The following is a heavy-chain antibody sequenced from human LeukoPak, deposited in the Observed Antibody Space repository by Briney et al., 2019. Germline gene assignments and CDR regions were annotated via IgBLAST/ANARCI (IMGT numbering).Heavy chain of an antibody. D-gene: IGHD6-13*01. CDR2: IYYRGGT. V-gene: IGHV4-59*01. CDR1: GASISSYY. Sequence: SETLSLTCTVSGASISSYYWSWIRQPPGKGLEWIGYIYYRGGTNYNPSLKSRVTISVDTSKNQSSLKLSSVTAADTAVYYCASGPYPAAGTDHQFDYWGQGTLVTVSS. J-gene: IGHJ4*02. CDR3: ASGPYPAAGTDHQFDY.